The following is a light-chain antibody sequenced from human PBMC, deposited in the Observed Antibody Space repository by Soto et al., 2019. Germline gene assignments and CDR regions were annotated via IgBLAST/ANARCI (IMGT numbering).Light chain of an antibody. CDR2: GAS. Sequence: EIVLTQSPGTLSLSPGERATLSCRASQSVSGNSLAWYQQRPGRAPRLLFYGASSRATGVPDRFSGSGSGTDFTLIITRLEPEDFAVYFCQQYGSSPYTFCQGAKLEIK. J-gene: IGKJ2*01. CDR1: QSVSGNS. CDR3: QQYGSSPYT. V-gene: IGKV3-20*01.